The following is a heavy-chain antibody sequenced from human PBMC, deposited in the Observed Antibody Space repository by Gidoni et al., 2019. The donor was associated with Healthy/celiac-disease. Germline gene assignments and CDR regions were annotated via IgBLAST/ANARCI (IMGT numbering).Heavy chain of an antibody. CDR1: EYTLTEIS. J-gene: IGHJ1*01. CDR3: AAPILVEFHH. CDR2: FDPEDGET. D-gene: IGHD2-21*01. Sequence: QVQLVQYGAAVKTTGASVKVSCKVSEYTLTEISMNWVRQAPGKGLEWMGGFDPEDGETIYAQKFQGRVTMTEDTSTDTAYMKLSSLRSEDTAGYYCAAPILVEFHHWGQGTLVTVSS. V-gene: IGHV1-24*01.